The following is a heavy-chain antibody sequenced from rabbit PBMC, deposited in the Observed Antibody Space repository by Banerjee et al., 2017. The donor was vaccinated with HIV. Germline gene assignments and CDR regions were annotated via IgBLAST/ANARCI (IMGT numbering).Heavy chain of an antibody. J-gene: IGHJ4*01. Sequence: QEQLVESGGGLVQPEGSLTLTCKASGLDFSSTYWICWVRQAPGKGLEWIGCIYTGSDDTYYASWVNGRFTISRSTSLNTVTLQMTSLTAADTATYFCVSYDDYGDRNLWGPGTLVTVS. V-gene: IGHV1S47*01. CDR3: VSYDDYGDRNL. D-gene: IGHD2-1*01. CDR1: GLDFSSTYW. CDR2: IYTGSDDT.